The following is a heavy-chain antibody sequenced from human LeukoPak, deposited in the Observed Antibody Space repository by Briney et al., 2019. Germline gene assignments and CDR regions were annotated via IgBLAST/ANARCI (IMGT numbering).Heavy chain of an antibody. D-gene: IGHD3-9*01. Sequence: GRSLRLSCAASGFTFSSYVMHWVRQAPGKGLEWVAVISYDGSNKYYADSVKGRFTISRDNSKNTLYLQMNSLRAEDTAVYYCARDRGDILTGGAFDIWGQGTMVTVSS. CDR3: ARDRGDILTGGAFDI. CDR1: GFTFSSYV. CDR2: ISYDGSNK. V-gene: IGHV3-30-3*01. J-gene: IGHJ3*02.